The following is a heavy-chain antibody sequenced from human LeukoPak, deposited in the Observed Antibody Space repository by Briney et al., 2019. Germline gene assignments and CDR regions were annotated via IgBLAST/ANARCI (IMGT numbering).Heavy chain of an antibody. V-gene: IGHV3-48*02. J-gene: IGHJ4*02. Sequence: GGSLRLSCAASGFTFSSYSMNWVRQAPGKGLEWVSFISSTSGTTIYADSVKGRFTISRASAKNSLYLQMNSLRDEDTAVYYCARDMGVRGLIDYWGQGTLVTVSS. CDR2: ISSTSGTT. D-gene: IGHD4-17*01. CDR3: ARDMGVRGLIDY. CDR1: GFTFSSYS.